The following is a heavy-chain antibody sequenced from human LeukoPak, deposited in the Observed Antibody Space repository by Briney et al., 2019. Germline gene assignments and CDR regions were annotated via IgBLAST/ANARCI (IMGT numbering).Heavy chain of an antibody. CDR1: GVTICNAW. D-gene: IGHD6-13*01. Sequence: PVGSLRLSCEASGVTICNAWMRWVRQSPREGVEKGGRIKSKTVGGTTDYAAPVKGRFTISRDDSEHTLYLQMNSLKTEDTAVYYCTTDPQRSSSWLWGQGTLVTVSS. CDR2: IKSKTVGGTT. J-gene: IGHJ4*02. V-gene: IGHV3-15*01. CDR3: TTDPQRSSSWL.